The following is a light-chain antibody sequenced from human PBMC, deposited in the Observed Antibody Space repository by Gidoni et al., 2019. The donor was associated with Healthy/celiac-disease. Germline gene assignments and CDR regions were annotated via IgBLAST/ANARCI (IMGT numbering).Light chain of an antibody. J-gene: IGKJ1*01. CDR1: QSVSSN. V-gene: IGKV3-15*01. CDR2: GAS. CDR3: QQYNNWPPAGT. Sequence: IVVTQSPATLSVSPGERATLSCRASQSVSSNLAWYQQKPGQAPRLLIYGASTRATGIPARFSGSGSGTEFTLTISSLQSEDFAVYYCQQYNNWPPAGTFGQGTKVEIK.